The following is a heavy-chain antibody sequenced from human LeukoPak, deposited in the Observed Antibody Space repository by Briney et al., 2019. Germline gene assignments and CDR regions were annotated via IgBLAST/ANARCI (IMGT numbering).Heavy chain of an antibody. CDR1: GGSFSGYY. D-gene: IGHD6-19*01. J-gene: IGHJ4*02. CDR3: ARQGWYPGYFDY. CDR2: INHSGST. Sequence: SETLSLTCAVYGGSFSGYYWSWIRQPPGKGLEWIGEINHSGSTNYNPSLKSRVTISVDTSKNQFSLKLSSVTAADTAVYYCARQGWYPGYFDYWGQGTLVTVSS. V-gene: IGHV4-34*01.